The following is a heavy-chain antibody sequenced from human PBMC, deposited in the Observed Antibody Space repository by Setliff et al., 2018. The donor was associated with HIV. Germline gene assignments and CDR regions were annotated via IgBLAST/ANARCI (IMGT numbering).Heavy chain of an antibody. V-gene: IGHV4-59*01. CDR2: IYYSVST. Sequence: SETLSLTCTVSGGSIRTYYWSWIRQPPGKGLEWMGYIYYSVSTNYNPSLKSRVTISVDTSKNQFSLKLSSVTAADTAVYYCARGSAPEDIVVVPPGRAFDILGQGTMVTVSS. J-gene: IGHJ3*02. CDR3: ARGSAPEDIVVVPPGRAFDI. D-gene: IGHD2-2*01. CDR1: GGSIRTYY.